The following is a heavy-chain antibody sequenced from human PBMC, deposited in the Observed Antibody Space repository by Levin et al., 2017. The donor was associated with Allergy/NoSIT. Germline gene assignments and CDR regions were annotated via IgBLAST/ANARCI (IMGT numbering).Heavy chain of an antibody. CDR3: ARMAIEYSSWEGGYFDY. CDR1: GYTFTSYD. Sequence: ASVKVSCKASGYTFTSYDINWVRQATGQGLEWMGWMNPNSGNTGYAQKFQGRVTMTRNTSISTAYMELSSLRSEDTAVYYCARMAIEYSSWEGGYFDYWGQGTLVTVSS. CDR2: MNPNSGNT. J-gene: IGHJ4*02. V-gene: IGHV1-8*01. D-gene: IGHD6-6*01.